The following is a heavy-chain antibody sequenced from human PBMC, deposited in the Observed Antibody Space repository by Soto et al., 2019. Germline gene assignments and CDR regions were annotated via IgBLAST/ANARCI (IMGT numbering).Heavy chain of an antibody. CDR3: ARRGYGSGSYYSYYYYYMDV. D-gene: IGHD3-10*01. CDR2: IIPILGIA. Sequence: QFQLVQSGAEVKKPGSSVKVSCKASGGTFSSYTISWVRQAPGQGLEWMGRIIPILGIANYAQKFQGRVTITADKSTSTAYMELSSLRSEDTAVYYCARRGYGSGSYYSYYYYYMDVWGKGTTVTVSS. J-gene: IGHJ6*03. V-gene: IGHV1-69*02. CDR1: GGTFSSYT.